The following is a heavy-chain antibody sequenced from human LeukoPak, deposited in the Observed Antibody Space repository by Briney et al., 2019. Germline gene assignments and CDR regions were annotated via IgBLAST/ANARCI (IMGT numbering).Heavy chain of an antibody. CDR3: VQVFSADTFPFDY. CDR1: GFTFSSSG. V-gene: IGHV3-23*01. Sequence: GESLRLSCAASGFTFSSSGMSWVRQAPGRGLEWISTISISGGGTYYADSVKGRFTISRDNSRNTLYLDVNSVRAEDTAVYYCVQVFSADTFPFDYWGQGTQVTVSS. D-gene: IGHD1-1*01. CDR2: ISISGGGT. J-gene: IGHJ4*02.